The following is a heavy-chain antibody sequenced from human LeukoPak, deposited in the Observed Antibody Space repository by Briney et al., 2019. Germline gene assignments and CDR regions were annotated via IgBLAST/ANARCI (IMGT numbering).Heavy chain of an antibody. J-gene: IGHJ4*02. D-gene: IGHD4-23*01. CDR1: GGTISSYA. Sequence: SVKVSCKASGGTISSYAISWVRQAPGQGLEWMGGIIPIFGTANYAQKFQGRVTITTDESTSTAYMELSSLRSEDTAVYYCARSPASYGGNSGFDYWGQGTLVTVSS. CDR3: ARSPASYGGNSGFDY. CDR2: IIPIFGTA. V-gene: IGHV1-69*05.